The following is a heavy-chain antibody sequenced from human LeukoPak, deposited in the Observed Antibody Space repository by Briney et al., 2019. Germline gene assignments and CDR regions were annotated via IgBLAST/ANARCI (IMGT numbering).Heavy chain of an antibody. D-gene: IGHD5-24*01. J-gene: IGHJ4*02. CDR3: AREWPMTPYFDY. CDR2: ISYDGSNK. Sequence: PGGSLRLSCAASGFTFSSYAMHWVRQAPGKGLEWVAVISYDGSNKYYADSVKGRFTISRDNSKNTLYLQMNSLRAEDTAVYYCAREWPMTPYFDYWGQGTLVTVSS. CDR1: GFTFSSYA. V-gene: IGHV3-30*04.